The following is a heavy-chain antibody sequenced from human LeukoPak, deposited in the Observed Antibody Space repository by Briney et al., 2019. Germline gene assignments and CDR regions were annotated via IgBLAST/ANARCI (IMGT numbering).Heavy chain of an antibody. CDR3: ARVSYLGAFDI. CDR2: ISYDGSNK. Sequence: GGSLRLSCAASGFTFSSYAMHWVRQAPGKGLEWVAVISYDGSNKYYADSVKGRFTISRDNSKNTLYLQMNSLRAEDTAVYCCARVSYLGAFDIWGQGTMVTVSS. CDR1: GFTFSSYA. V-gene: IGHV3-30-3*01. J-gene: IGHJ3*02. D-gene: IGHD3-16*01.